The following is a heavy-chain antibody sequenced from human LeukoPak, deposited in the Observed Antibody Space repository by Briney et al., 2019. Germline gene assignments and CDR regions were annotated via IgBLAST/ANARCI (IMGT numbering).Heavy chain of an antibody. J-gene: IGHJ3*02. CDR2: ISGSGGAT. Sequence: GGSLRLSCAASGFTFNTYGMSWVRQAPGKGLEWVSGISGSGGATYYADSVKGRFTISRDDPHNTLYLQMNSLRAEDTAVYFCAREGSGLVIHAFDIWGLGQWSPSLQ. CDR3: AREGSGLVIHAFDI. D-gene: IGHD3/OR15-3a*01. CDR1: GFTFNTYG. V-gene: IGHV3-23*01.